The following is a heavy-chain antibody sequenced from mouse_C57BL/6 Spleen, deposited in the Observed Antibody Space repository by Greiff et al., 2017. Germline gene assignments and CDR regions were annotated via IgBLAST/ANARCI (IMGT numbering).Heavy chain of an antibody. CDR3: ERPYYSSSYGYIDV. V-gene: IGHV1-19*01. CDR2: INPYNGGT. CDR1: GYTFTDYY. Sequence: EVKLQQSGPVLVKPGASVKMSCKASGYTFTDYYMNWVKQSHGKSLEWIGVINPYNGGTSYNQKFKGKATLTVDKSSSTAYMELNSLTSEDSAVYYCERPYYSSSYGYIDVWGTGTTVTVSS. D-gene: IGHD1-1*01. J-gene: IGHJ1*03.